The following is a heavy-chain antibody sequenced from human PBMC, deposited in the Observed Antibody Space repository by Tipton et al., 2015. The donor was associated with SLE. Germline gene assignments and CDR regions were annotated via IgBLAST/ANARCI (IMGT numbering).Heavy chain of an antibody. CDR3: ARGFGWGIAARPEYRRDYYYGMDV. D-gene: IGHD6-6*01. V-gene: IGHV3-74*01. Sequence: GSLRLSCAASGFSFSEYSMNWVRQAPGKGLVWVSRINSDGSSTSYADSVKGRFTISRDNAKNTLYLQMNSLRAEDTAVYYCARGFGWGIAARPEYRRDYYYGMDVWGQGTTVTVSS. CDR1: GFSFSEYS. CDR2: INSDGSST. J-gene: IGHJ6*02.